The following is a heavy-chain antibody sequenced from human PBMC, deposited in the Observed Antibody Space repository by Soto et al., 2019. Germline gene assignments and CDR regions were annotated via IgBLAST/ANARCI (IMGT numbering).Heavy chain of an antibody. D-gene: IGHD1-20*01. CDR1: GFTFSSYS. CDR3: ARDPGITGTTYFDY. V-gene: IGHV3-21*01. J-gene: IGHJ4*02. CDR2: ISSSSSYI. Sequence: EVQLVESGGGLVKPGGSLRLSCAASGFTFSSYSMNWVRQAPGKGLEWVSSISSSSSYIYYADSVKGRFTISRDNAKNSLYLQMNSLRAEDTAVYYCARDPGITGTTYFDYWGQGTLVTVSS.